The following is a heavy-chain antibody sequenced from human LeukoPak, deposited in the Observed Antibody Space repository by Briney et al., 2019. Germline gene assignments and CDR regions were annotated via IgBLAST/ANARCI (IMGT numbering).Heavy chain of an antibody. CDR2: IDHRGDT. Sequence: PSETLPLTCAVYGGSFSRDYWSWIRQSPGKGLEWIAEIDHRGDTNYNPSVKSRVTISVDTSKNQFSLKVRSLSAADTAVYYCARGPTISETGYFDFWGQGTLVTVSS. CDR1: GGSFSRDY. J-gene: IGHJ4*03. D-gene: IGHD1-1*01. V-gene: IGHV4-34*01. CDR3: ARGPTISETGYFDF.